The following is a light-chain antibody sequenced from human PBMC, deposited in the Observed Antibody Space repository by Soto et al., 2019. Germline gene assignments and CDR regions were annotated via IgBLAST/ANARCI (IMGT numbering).Light chain of an antibody. V-gene: IGKV3-20*01. Sequence: EIVLTQSPGTLSLSPGERATLSCRSSHSVSSNYLAWYQQKPGQAPRILIYDVSSRDTGIPDRFSGSVSGTDFTLTISRLEPVDFAVYYCQQYGISPTFGQGTKVEIK. CDR3: QQYGISPT. CDR1: HSVSSNY. CDR2: DVS. J-gene: IGKJ1*01.